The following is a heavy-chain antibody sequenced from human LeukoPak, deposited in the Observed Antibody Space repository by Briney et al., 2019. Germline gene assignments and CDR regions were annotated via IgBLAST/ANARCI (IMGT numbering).Heavy chain of an antibody. CDR1: GGSFSGYY. J-gene: IGHJ4*02. V-gene: IGHV4-34*01. D-gene: IGHD5-18*01. CDR2: INHSGST. CDR3: ARCKLVGSYGYYFDY. Sequence: PSETLSLTCAVYGGSFSGYYWSWIRQPPGKGLEWIGEINHSGSTNCNPSLKSRVTISVDTSKNQFSLKLSSVTAADTAVYYCARCKLVGSYGYYFDYWGQGTLVTVSS.